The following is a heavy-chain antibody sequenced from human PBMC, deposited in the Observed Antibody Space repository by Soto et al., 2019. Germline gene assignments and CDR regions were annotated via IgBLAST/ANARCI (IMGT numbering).Heavy chain of an antibody. Sequence: QLVQSGSEVKKPGSSVKVSCQASGGTFSGYVVTWVRQAPGQGLEWMGEFVPLFGTTNYAQRFSGSITITAEESTSTAYMELRTLRSDDTAVYYCATHGLGVSSPPYVDNWGQGTLVTVSS. CDR3: ATHGLGVSSPPYVDN. J-gene: IGHJ4*02. D-gene: IGHD2-2*01. CDR1: GGTFSGYV. V-gene: IGHV1-69*01. CDR2: FVPLFGTT.